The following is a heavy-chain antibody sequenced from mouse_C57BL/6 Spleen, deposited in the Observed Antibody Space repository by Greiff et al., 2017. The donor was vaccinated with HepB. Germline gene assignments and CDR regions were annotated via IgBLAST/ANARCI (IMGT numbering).Heavy chain of an antibody. V-gene: IGHV1-69*01. J-gene: IGHJ3*01. CDR1: GYTFTSYW. CDR2: IDPSDSYT. CDR3: ALPQPQTSSFAY. D-gene: IGHD6-1*01. Sequence: VQLQQPGAELVMPGASVKLSCKASGYTFTSYWMHWVKQRPGQGLEWIGEIDPSDSYTNYNQKFKGKSTLTVDKSSSTAYMQLSSLTSEDSAVYYCALPQPQTSSFAYWGQGTLVTVSA.